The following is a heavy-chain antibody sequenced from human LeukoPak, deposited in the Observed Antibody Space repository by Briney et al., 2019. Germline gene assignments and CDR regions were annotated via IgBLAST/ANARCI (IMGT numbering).Heavy chain of an antibody. J-gene: IGHJ3*02. CDR3: ARHPDYDRRARAFDI. D-gene: IGHD3-22*01. Sequence: SETLSLTCTVSGGSISSYYWSWIRQPPGKGLEWIGYIFYSGSTNYNPSLKSRVTISVDTSKNQFSLKLSSVTAADTAVYYCARHPDYDRRARAFDIWGQGTMVTVSS. CDR1: GGSISSYY. V-gene: IGHV4-59*08. CDR2: IFYSGST.